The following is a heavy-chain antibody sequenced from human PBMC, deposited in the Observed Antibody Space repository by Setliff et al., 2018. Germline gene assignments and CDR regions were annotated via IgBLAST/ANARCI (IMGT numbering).Heavy chain of an antibody. CDR2: INQSGTT. CDR1: GDSISDDYW. D-gene: IGHD3-22*01. J-gene: IGHJ5*02. V-gene: IGHV4-4*02. Sequence: PSETLSLTCAVSGDSISDDYWWSWVRQSPGRELEWIGEINQSGTTNYNPPLKSRATISVDNSKNHVSLKLSSVTAADTAVYYCARAHTWSLPNDNSGYPGWFDPWGQGTLVTVSS. CDR3: ARAHTWSLPNDNSGYPGWFDP.